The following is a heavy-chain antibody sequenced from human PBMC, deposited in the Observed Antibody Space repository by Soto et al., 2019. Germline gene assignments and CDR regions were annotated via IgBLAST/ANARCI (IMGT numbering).Heavy chain of an antibody. V-gene: IGHV4-39*01. CDR3: ARHRRGIDQLLTYNWFDP. D-gene: IGHD2-2*01. CDR2: IYYSGST. Sequence: SETLSLTCTVSGGSISSSSYYWGWIRQPPGKGLEWIGSIYYSGSTYYNPSLKSRVTISVDTSKNQFSLKLSSVTAADTAVYYCARHRRGIDQLLTYNWFDPWGQGTLVTVS. CDR1: GGSISSSSYY. J-gene: IGHJ5*02.